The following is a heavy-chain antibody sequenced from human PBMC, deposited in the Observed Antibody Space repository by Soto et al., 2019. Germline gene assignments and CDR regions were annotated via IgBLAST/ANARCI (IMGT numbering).Heavy chain of an antibody. J-gene: IGHJ6*03. D-gene: IGHD3-9*01. CDR2: MNPNSGNT. CDR1: GYTFTSYD. CDR3: ARGSILTGYYTVLYYYYYMDV. Sequence: ASVKVSCKASGYTFTSYDINWVRQATGQGLEWMGWMNPNSGNTGYAQKFQGRVTMTRNTSISTAYMELSSLRSEDTAVYYCARGSILTGYYTVLYYYYYMDVWGKGTTVTVSS. V-gene: IGHV1-8*01.